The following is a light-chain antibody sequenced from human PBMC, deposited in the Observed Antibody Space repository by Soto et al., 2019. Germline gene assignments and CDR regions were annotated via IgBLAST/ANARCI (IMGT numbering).Light chain of an antibody. V-gene: IGLV1-40*01. CDR1: SSNIGAGYG. Sequence: QSVLTQPPSMSGAPGQRVTISCTGSSSNIGAGYGVHWYQQLPGTAPKLLIYGNNKRPSGVPDRFSGSKSGPAASLAITGLQAEDEADYYGQLYDGSLSGVVFGGGTQLTVL. J-gene: IGLJ2*01. CDR2: GNN. CDR3: QLYDGSLSGVV.